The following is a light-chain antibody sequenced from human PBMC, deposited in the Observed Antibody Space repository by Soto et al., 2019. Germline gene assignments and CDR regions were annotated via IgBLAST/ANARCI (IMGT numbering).Light chain of an antibody. CDR3: AVWDGSLNGNYV. CDR2: YNN. J-gene: IGLJ1*01. Sequence: QAVVTQPPSASGTPGQRVTISCSGSSSNIGSNAVNWYQQLPGTAPKLLIFYNNQRPSGVPDRFSGSKSGTSASLAISGLQAEDEADYYCAVWDGSLNGNYVFGTGTKVTVL. V-gene: IGLV1-44*01. CDR1: SSNIGSNA.